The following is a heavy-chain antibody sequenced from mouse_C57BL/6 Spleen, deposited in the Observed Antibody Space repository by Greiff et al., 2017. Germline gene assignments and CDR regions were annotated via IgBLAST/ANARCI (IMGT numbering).Heavy chain of an antibody. D-gene: IGHD2-5*01. V-gene: IGHV1-52*01. Sequence: QVQLQQPGAELVRPGSSVKLSCKASGYTFTSYWLHWVKQRPIQGLEWIGTIDPSDSETHYNQKFKDKATLTVDKSSSTAYMQLSSLTSENAAVYYCARGGYSNYLYAMDYWGQGTSVTVSS. CDR2: IDPSDSET. CDR1: GYTFTSYW. J-gene: IGHJ4*01. CDR3: ARGGYSNYLYAMDY.